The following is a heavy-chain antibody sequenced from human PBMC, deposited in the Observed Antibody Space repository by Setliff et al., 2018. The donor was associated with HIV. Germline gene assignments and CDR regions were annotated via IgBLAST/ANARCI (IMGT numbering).Heavy chain of an antibody. V-gene: IGHV4-39*01. J-gene: IGHJ4*02. D-gene: IGHD1-1*01. Sequence: PSETLSLTCTVSGGSISSSVYYWGWIRQPPGKGLEWIGSVYYSGSTYYNPSLKSRLTISVDTSTNKFSLKLSSVTAADTAVYYCARLRGLNLEPFDYWGQGTLVTVSS. CDR1: GGSISSSVYY. CDR3: ARLRGLNLEPFDY. CDR2: VYYSGST.